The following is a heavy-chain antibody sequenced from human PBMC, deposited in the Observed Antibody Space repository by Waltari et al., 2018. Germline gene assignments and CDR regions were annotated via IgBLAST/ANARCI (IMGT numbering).Heavy chain of an antibody. V-gene: IGHV1-69*13. CDR1: GGTFSSYA. CDR2: IIPIFGTA. Sequence: QVQLVQSGAEVKKPGSSVKVSCKASGGTFSSYAISWVRQAPGQGLEWMGGIIPIFGTANYAPKFQGRVTITADESTSTAYMELSSLRSEDTAVYYCARVNNYGDYFWYYGMDVWGQGTTVTVSS. CDR3: ARVNNYGDYFWYYGMDV. D-gene: IGHD4-17*01. J-gene: IGHJ6*02.